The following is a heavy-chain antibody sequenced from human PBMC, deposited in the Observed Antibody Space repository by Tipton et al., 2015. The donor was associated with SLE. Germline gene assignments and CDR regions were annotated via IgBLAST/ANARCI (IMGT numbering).Heavy chain of an antibody. V-gene: IGHV4-31*11. D-gene: IGHD4-17*01. J-gene: IGHJ4*02. CDR2: IYYSGST. CDR3: AREGEVTTSPYYFDY. CDR1: GYSISSGYY. Sequence: TLSLTCAVSGYSISSGYYWGWIRQPPGKGLEWIGYIYYSGSTYYNPSLKSRVTISVDTSKNQFSLKLSSVTAADTAVYYCAREGEVTTSPYYFDYWGQGTLVTVSS.